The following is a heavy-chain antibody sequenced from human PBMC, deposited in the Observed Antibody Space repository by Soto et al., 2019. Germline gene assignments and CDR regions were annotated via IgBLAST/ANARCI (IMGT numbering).Heavy chain of an antibody. Sequence: QVQLVQSGAEVKKTGGSVKVSCKASGYTFTSYDINWVRQATGQGLEWMGWMKPNSGNTGYAQKFQGRVTMSSDTSKSTAYMELSSLTSEDKPVYYCARYIAAPGPDDLAICGQGTVVTVSS. CDR3: ARYIAAPGPDDLAI. J-gene: IGHJ3*02. CDR2: MKPNSGNT. D-gene: IGHD6-13*01. V-gene: IGHV1-8*01. CDR1: GYTFTSYD.